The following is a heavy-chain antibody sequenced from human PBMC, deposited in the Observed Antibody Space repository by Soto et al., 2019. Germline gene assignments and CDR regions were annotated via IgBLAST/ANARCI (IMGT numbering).Heavy chain of an antibody. CDR3: ARSSPFYFDY. Sequence: QVQLQQWGAGLLKPSETLSLTCAVYGGSFSGYYWSWIRQPPGKGLEWIGEINHSGSTNYNPSLKSRVTISVDKSKNQFSLKLSSVTAADTAVYYCARSSPFYFDYWGQGTLVTVSS. V-gene: IGHV4-34*01. CDR2: INHSGST. CDR1: GGSFSGYY. D-gene: IGHD6-6*01. J-gene: IGHJ4*02.